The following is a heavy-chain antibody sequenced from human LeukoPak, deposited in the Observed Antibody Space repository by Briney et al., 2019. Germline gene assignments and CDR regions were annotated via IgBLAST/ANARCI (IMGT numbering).Heavy chain of an antibody. Sequence: HAGGSLRLSCAASGFTFSTYVMQWVRQAPGKGLEYVSAITGDGGYTYYANSVKGRFTISRDNSKKTLYLQMGSLRADDMAAYYCARVSTNDRRNAFDIWGQGTMVTVSS. D-gene: IGHD2-8*01. CDR1: GFTFSTYV. J-gene: IGHJ3*02. CDR3: ARVSTNDRRNAFDI. CDR2: ITGDGGYT. V-gene: IGHV3-64*01.